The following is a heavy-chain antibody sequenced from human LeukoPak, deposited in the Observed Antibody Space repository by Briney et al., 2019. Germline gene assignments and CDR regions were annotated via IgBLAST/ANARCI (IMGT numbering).Heavy chain of an antibody. D-gene: IGHD2-2*01. CDR3: AIDLVVVPAVPFDP. V-gene: IGHV1-69*04. CDR1: GGTFSSYA. J-gene: IGHJ5*02. Sequence: GASVKVSCKASGGTFSSYAISWVRQAPGQGLEWMGRIIPILGIANYAQKFQGRVTITADKSTSTAYMELSSLRSEDTAVYYCAIDLVVVPAVPFDPWGQGTLVTVSS. CDR2: IIPILGIA.